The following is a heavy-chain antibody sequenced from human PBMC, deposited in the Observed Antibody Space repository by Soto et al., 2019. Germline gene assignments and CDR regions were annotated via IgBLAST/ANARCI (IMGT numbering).Heavy chain of an antibody. Sequence: HPGGSLRLSCAASGFTFSSYSMNWVRQAPGKGLEWVSYISSSSSTIYYADSVKGRFTISRDNAKNSLYLQMNSLRDEDTAVYYCARACRGAPTMVRGVIIHPLTCGMDVWGQGTTVTVSS. D-gene: IGHD3-10*01. CDR2: ISSSSSTI. J-gene: IGHJ6*02. V-gene: IGHV3-48*02. CDR3: ARACRGAPTMVRGVIIHPLTCGMDV. CDR1: GFTFSSYS.